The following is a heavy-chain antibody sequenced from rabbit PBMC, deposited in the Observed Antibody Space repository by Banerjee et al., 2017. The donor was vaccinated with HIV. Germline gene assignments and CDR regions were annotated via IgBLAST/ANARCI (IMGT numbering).Heavy chain of an antibody. Sequence: QSLEESGGDLVKPGASLTLTCTASGVSFSSSYWICWVRQAPGKGLEWIACIYGGSSDNTYYASWAKGRFTISKTSSTTVTLQMTSLTVADTATYFCARRDASRDAACGLWGPGTLVTVS. CDR3: ARRDASRDAACGL. V-gene: IGHV1S40*01. D-gene: IGHD5-1*01. CDR1: GVSFSSSYW. J-gene: IGHJ6*01. CDR2: IYGGSSDNT.